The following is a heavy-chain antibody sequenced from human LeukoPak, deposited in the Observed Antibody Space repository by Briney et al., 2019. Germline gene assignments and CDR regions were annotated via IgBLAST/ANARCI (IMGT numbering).Heavy chain of an antibody. J-gene: IGHJ4*02. D-gene: IGHD1-26*01. V-gene: IGHV1-58*01. CDR3: AAEPQLGATSGFGF. CDR2: VVVGSGNT. CDR1: GFAFVNSL. Sequence: SVKVSCKASGFAFVNSLVHWVRQTRGQGLEWIGWVVVGSGNTNYAQKFQERVTITRDRSTSTAYMELNSLTSEDTAIYYCAAEPQLGATSGFGFWGQGSLVTVSS.